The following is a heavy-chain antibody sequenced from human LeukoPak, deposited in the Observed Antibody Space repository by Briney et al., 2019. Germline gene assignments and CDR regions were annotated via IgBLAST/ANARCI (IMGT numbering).Heavy chain of an antibody. CDR2: RWYDGSNK. CDR3: AKSLYDSSGYYLFDY. D-gene: IGHD3-22*01. V-gene: IGHV3-33*06. J-gene: IGHJ4*02. Sequence: GRSLRLSCAASGFTFSSYGMHWVRQAPGKGLEWVAVRWYDGSNKYADSVKGRFTISRDNSKNTLYLQMNSLRAEDTAVYYCAKSLYDSSGYYLFDYWGQGTLVTVSS. CDR1: GFTFSSYG.